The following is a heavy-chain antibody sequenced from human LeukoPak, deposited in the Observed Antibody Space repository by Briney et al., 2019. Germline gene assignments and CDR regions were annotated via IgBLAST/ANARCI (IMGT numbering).Heavy chain of an antibody. V-gene: IGHV1-18*01. CDR3: ARDYRWGTVTTPGNYGMDV. J-gene: IGHJ6*02. Sequence: GASVKVSCKASGYTFTSYGISWVRQAPGQGLEWMGWISAYNGNTNYAQKLQGRATMTTDTSTSTAYMELRSLRSEDTAVYYCARDYRWGTVTTPGNYGMDVWGQGTTVTVSS. CDR2: ISAYNGNT. D-gene: IGHD4-17*01. CDR1: GYTFTSYG.